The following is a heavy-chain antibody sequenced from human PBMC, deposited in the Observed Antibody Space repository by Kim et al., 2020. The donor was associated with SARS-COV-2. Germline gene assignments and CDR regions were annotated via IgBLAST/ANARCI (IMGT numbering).Heavy chain of an antibody. CDR2: INHSGST. CDR3: ARSNYYGSGSYYSHDYYYYGMDV. Sequence: SETLSLTCAVYGGSFSGYYWSWIRQPPGKGLEWIGEINHSGSTNYNPSLKSRVTISVDTSKNQFSLKLSSVTAADTAVYYCARSNYYGSGSYYSHDYYYYGMDVWGPRTTVTVSS. V-gene: IGHV4-34*01. J-gene: IGHJ6*02. CDR1: GGSFSGYY. D-gene: IGHD3-10*01.